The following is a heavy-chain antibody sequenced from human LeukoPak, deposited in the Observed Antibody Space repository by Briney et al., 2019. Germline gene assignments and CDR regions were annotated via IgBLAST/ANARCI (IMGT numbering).Heavy chain of an antibody. Sequence: GGSLRLSCAASGFTFSSYAMSWVRQAPGKGLEWVSAISGSGGSTYYADSVKGRFTISRDNSKNTLYLQMNSLRAEDTAVYYCAKDDRFNYYDSSGYSPFDYWGQGTRVTVSS. V-gene: IGHV3-23*01. D-gene: IGHD3-22*01. CDR3: AKDDRFNYYDSSGYSPFDY. CDR1: GFTFSSYA. CDR2: ISGSGGST. J-gene: IGHJ4*02.